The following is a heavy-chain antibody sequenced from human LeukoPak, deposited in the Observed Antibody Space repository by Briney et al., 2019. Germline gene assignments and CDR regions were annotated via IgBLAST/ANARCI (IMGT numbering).Heavy chain of an antibody. D-gene: IGHD2-15*01. V-gene: IGHV1-18*04. CDR1: GYTFTDYY. CDR2: IGTYNGHT. J-gene: IGHJ4*02. CDR3: AREGGRYCSGGSCYSSNGWYGGLNY. Sequence: ASVKVSCKASGYTFTDYYMHWVRQAPGQGLEWMGWIGTYNGHTNYARKVQGRVTMTTDTSTSTAYMELRSLRSDDTAVYYCAREGGRYCSGGSCYSSNGWYGGLNYWGQGTLVTVSS.